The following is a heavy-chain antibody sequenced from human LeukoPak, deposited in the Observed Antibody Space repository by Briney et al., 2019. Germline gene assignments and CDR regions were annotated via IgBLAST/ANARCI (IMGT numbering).Heavy chain of an antibody. D-gene: IGHD3-3*01. CDR1: GFTFSNYA. J-gene: IGHJ4*02. CDR3: AKESHTYYDFWSGNFDY. Sequence: GGSLRLSCAASGFTFSNYAMSWVRQAPGKGLEWVSAISGSGGSTYYADSVKGRFTISRDNSKNTLYLQMNSLRAEDTAVYYCAKESHTYYDFWSGNFDYWGQVTLVTVSS. CDR2: ISGSGGST. V-gene: IGHV3-23*01.